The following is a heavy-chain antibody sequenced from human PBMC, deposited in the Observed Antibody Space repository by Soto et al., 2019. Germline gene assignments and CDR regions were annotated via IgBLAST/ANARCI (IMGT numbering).Heavy chain of an antibody. J-gene: IGHJ4*02. CDR3: ATPHCYDSSCLDY. Sequence: GASVKVSCKVSGYTLTELSMHWVRQAPGKGLEWMGGFDPEDGETIYAQKFQGRVTLTEDTSTDTAYMELSSLRSEDTAVYYCATPHCYDSSCLDYWGQGTLVTVSS. CDR2: FDPEDGET. D-gene: IGHD3-22*01. V-gene: IGHV1-24*01. CDR1: GYTLTELS.